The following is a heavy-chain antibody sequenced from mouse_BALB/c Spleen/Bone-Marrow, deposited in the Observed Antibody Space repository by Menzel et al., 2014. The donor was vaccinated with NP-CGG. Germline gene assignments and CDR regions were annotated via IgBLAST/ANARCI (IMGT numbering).Heavy chain of an antibody. CDR2: ILPGSGST. J-gene: IGHJ2*01. CDR3: ARGDYFDY. CDR1: GYTFSSYW. Sequence: QVQLQQSGAELVKPGASVKISRKATGYTFSSYWIEWVKQRPGHGLEWIGEILPGSGSTNYNEKFKDRATFTADTSSNTAYMQPSSLTSEDSAVYSCARGDYFDYWGQGTTLTVSS. V-gene: IGHV1-9*01.